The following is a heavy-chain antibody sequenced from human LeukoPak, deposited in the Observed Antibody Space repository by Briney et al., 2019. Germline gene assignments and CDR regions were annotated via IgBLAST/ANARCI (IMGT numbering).Heavy chain of an antibody. V-gene: IGHV4-39*01. J-gene: IGHJ3*02. CDR2: IYYSGST. D-gene: IGHD7-27*01. CDR1: GGSISSSSYY. CDR3: ASPACWGSYPFDI. Sequence: SETLSLTCTVSGGSISSSSYYWGWIRQPPGKGLEWIGSIYYSGSTYYNPSLKSRVTISVDTSKNQFSLKLSSVTAADTAVYYCASPACWGSYPFDIWGQGTMVTVSS.